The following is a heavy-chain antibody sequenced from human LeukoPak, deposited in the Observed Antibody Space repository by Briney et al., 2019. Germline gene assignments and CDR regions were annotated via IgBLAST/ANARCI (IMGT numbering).Heavy chain of an antibody. Sequence: GGSLRLSCAASGFAFSTYWMDWVRQAPGEGLEWVGNINQDGSVKHYVGSVRGRFTITRDNARNSVYLQMNALRVEDTAVYYCTRDFVFWGQGTLVTASS. CDR1: GFAFSTYW. J-gene: IGHJ4*02. D-gene: IGHD3-3*01. V-gene: IGHV3-7*01. CDR3: TRDFVF. CDR2: INQDGSVK.